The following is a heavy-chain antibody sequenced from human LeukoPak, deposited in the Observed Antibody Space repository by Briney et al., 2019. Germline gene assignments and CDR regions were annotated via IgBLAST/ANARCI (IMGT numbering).Heavy chain of an antibody. CDR2: INPNSGGT. CDR1: GYTFTGFY. Sequence: ASVKVSCKASGYTFTGFYIHWVRQAPGQGLEWMAWINPNSGGTNYAQKLQGRVTMTRDTSINTAYMELGSLRSDDTAVYYCAREEVSVISDTCCSGLGYWGQGTLVTVSS. V-gene: IGHV1-2*02. J-gene: IGHJ4*02. D-gene: IGHD3-10*01. CDR3: AREEVSVISDTCCSGLGY.